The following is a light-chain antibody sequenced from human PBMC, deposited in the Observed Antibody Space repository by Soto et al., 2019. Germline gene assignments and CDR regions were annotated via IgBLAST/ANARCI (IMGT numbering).Light chain of an antibody. J-gene: IGLJ2*01. V-gene: IGLV1-47*01. CDR3: AAWDDSLSVV. CDR1: SSNIGSNY. CDR2: RNH. Sequence: QYVLTQPPSASGTPGQRVTISCSGSSSNIGSNYVYWYQPLPGTAPKILIYRNHQRPSGVPDLFSGSKSGTSASLASSGLRSEDEADYYCAAWDDSLSVVFGGGTKVTVL.